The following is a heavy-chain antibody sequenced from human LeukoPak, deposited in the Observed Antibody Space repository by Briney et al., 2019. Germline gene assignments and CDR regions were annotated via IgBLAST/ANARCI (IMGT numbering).Heavy chain of an antibody. Sequence: SETLSLTCTVSGGSISSYYWSWIRQPPGKGLERIGYIYYSGSTNYNPSLKSRVTISVDTSKNQFSLKLSSVTAADTAVYYCARLLAGIWGEYYFDYWGQGTLVTVSS. CDR1: GGSISSYY. D-gene: IGHD6-19*01. J-gene: IGHJ4*02. CDR2: IYYSGST. CDR3: ARLLAGIWGEYYFDY. V-gene: IGHV4-59*08.